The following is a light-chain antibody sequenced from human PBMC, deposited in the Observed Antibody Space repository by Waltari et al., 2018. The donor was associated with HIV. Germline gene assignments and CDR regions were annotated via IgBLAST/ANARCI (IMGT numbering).Light chain of an antibody. CDR1: QDVDRY. CDR3: QQRVTWPHT. Sequence: EIVFTQSPATLSLSPGESARLSCRASQDVDRYLAWYQQRPGQPPRLLIYDASSRATGVPPRFSGGGSGTDFFLTINSLEPEDFAIYFCQQRVTWPHTFGQGT. J-gene: IGKJ2*01. CDR2: DAS. V-gene: IGKV3-11*01.